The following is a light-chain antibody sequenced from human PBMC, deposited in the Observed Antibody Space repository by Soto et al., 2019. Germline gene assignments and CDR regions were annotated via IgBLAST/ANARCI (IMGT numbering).Light chain of an antibody. CDR2: AAT. Sequence: DIQMTQSPSSLSASVGDKVTITCRASQGIRDDLGWYQQKPGKAPKRLIYAATSLQSGVPSRFSGIGSGTDFTLTVSGLHTEDLETYYCLQHNSYPYPFGQGTKPEIK. CDR3: LQHNSYPYP. J-gene: IGKJ2*01. V-gene: IGKV1-17*01. CDR1: QGIRDD.